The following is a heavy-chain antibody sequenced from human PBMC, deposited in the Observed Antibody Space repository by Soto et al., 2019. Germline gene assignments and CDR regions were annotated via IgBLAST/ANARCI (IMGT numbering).Heavy chain of an antibody. CDR3: ARNPITIFGVVIYWFDP. J-gene: IGHJ5*02. CDR2: ISAYNGNT. V-gene: IGHV1-18*01. D-gene: IGHD3-3*01. Sequence: ASVKVYCKASGYTFTSYGISWERQAPGQGLEWMGWISAYNGNTNYAQKLQGRVTMTTDTSTSTAYMGLRSLRSDDTAVYYCARNPITIFGVVIYWFDPWGQGTLVTVSS. CDR1: GYTFTSYG.